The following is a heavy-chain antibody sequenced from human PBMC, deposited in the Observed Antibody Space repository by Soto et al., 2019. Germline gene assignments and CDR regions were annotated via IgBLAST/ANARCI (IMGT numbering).Heavy chain of an antibody. Sequence: QVQLVQSGAEVKKPGSSVKVSCKASGGTFSSYAISWVRQAPGQGLEWMGGIIPIFGTANYAQKFQGRVKITADESTSTAYMELSSLRSEDTAVYYCARSNDYGDYLPLFDYWGQGTLVTVSS. CDR3: ARSNDYGDYLPLFDY. V-gene: IGHV1-69*01. CDR1: GGTFSSYA. J-gene: IGHJ4*02. D-gene: IGHD4-17*01. CDR2: IIPIFGTA.